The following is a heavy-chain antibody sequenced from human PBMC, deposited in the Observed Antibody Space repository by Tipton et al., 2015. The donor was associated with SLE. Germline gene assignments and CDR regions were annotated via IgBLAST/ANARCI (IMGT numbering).Heavy chain of an antibody. Sequence: QSGAEVKKPGASVRVSCEASGFGFTSYGIHWVRQDRGQRLEWMGWIHSGTGNTKYSQRFQDRITMTRDTSASTAFMDLNSLTSADTAVYFCARDPLHYDSVTGDNPGNFDLWGQGTQVTVSS. V-gene: IGHV1-3*01. D-gene: IGHD3-3*01. CDR3: ARDPLHYDSVTGDNPGNFDL. CDR1: GFGFTSYG. J-gene: IGHJ4*02. CDR2: IHSGTGNT.